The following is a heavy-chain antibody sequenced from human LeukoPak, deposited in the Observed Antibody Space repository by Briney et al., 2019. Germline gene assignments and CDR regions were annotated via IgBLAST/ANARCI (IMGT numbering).Heavy chain of an antibody. CDR3: ARIGGAHNFDY. CDR1: GYTFTAYY. Sequence: GASVKVSCKASGYTFTAYYMHWVRQAPGQGLEWMGRINPNTGGTNYAQKFQGRVTMTGDTPISTAYMELSRLTSDDTAVYYCARIGGAHNFDYWGQGTLVTVSS. CDR2: INPNTGGT. V-gene: IGHV1-2*06. J-gene: IGHJ4*02. D-gene: IGHD3-16*01.